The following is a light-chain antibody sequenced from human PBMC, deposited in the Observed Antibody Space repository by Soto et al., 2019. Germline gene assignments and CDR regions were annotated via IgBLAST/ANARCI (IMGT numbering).Light chain of an antibody. Sequence: EIVLIQSPATLSLSPGERATLSCRASQSVSSYLAWYQQKPGQAPRLLIYDASNRATGIPARFSGSGSGTDFTLTISSLEPEDFAVYYCQQRSNWWTFGPGTKVDIK. J-gene: IGKJ1*01. CDR2: DAS. CDR1: QSVSSY. CDR3: QQRSNWWT. V-gene: IGKV3-11*01.